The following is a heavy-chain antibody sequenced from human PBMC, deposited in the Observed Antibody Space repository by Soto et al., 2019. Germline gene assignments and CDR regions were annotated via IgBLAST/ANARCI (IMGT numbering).Heavy chain of an antibody. D-gene: IGHD2-2*01. CDR1: GFTFSRYG. CDR3: ARDPSEGRVGNWFES. CDR2: ISSSTSYV. Sequence: EVQLVESGGGPVKPGGSLRLACAASGFTFSRYGMSWVRQAPGKGLEWVSSISSSTSYVYYADSVKGRFSISRDNAKKILYLEMYALRTEDTAVYYCARDPSEGRVGNWFESWGQGTLVTVSS. V-gene: IGHV3-21*01. J-gene: IGHJ5*01.